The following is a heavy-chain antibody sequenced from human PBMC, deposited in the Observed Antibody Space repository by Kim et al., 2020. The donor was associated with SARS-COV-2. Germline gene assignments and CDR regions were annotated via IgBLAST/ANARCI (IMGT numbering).Heavy chain of an antibody. V-gene: IGHV4-4*08. CDR1: GGSINNYY. CDR3: ARDSSYDFFDY. D-gene: IGHD6-6*01. J-gene: IGHJ4*02. CDR2: IYSSGSA. Sequence: SETLSLTCTVSGGSINNYYWSWIRQPPGKELEWIGYIYSSGSATSNPSLKSRVTISINTSKNQFSRRLGSVTAADTAVYYCARDSSYDFFDYWGQGTLVTVSS.